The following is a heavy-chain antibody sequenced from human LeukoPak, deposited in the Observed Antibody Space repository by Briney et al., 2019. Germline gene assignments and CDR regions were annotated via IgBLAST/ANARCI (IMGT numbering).Heavy chain of an antibody. CDR2: IYSGGST. J-gene: IGHJ4*02. CDR3: ARGVTYSSFDY. V-gene: IGHV3-53*01. D-gene: IGHD6-19*01. CDR1: GFTVSRNY. Sequence: PGGSLRLSCAASGFTVSRNYVNWVRQAPGKGLEWVSVIYSGGSTYYADSVKGRFTISRDNSKNTLYLQMNSLRAEDTAVYYCARGVTYSSFDYWGQGTLVTVSS.